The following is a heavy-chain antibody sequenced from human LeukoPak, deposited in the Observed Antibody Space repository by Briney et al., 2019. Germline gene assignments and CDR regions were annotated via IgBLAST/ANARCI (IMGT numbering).Heavy chain of an antibody. Sequence: HGESLNISFQGSGYSFTSYWIGGVRQMPGKGLEWMGIIYPGDSDTRYSPSFLGQVTISADKSIRTAYLQWSSLKASDTAMYYCGRTRIYDSSGYYYDDAFDIWGQGTMVTVSS. J-gene: IGHJ3*02. D-gene: IGHD3-22*01. CDR2: IYPGDSDT. V-gene: IGHV5-51*01. CDR3: GRTRIYDSSGYYYDDAFDI. CDR1: GYSFTSYW.